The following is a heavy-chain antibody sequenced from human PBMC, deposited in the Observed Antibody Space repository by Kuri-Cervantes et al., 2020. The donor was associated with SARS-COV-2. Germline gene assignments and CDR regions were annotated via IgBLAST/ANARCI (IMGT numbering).Heavy chain of an antibody. V-gene: IGHV4-34*01. J-gene: IGHJ6*02. Sequence: SETLSLTCAVYGGSFSGYYWSWIRQPPGKGLEWIGEINHSGSTNYNPSLKSRVTISVDTSKNQFSLKLSSVTAADTAVYYCASNNATVTPRHYYYGMDVWGQGTTVTVSS. D-gene: IGHD4-17*01. CDR1: GGSFSGYY. CDR2: INHSGST. CDR3: ASNNATVTPRHYYYGMDV.